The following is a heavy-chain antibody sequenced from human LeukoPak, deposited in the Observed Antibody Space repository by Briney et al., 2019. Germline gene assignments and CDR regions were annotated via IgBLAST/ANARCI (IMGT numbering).Heavy chain of an antibody. D-gene: IGHD6-6*01. V-gene: IGHV3-21*01. CDR2: ISRSNSYI. J-gene: IGHJ6*03. CDR3: AREAASYSSSHYYLYMDV. Sequence: GGSLRLSCAASGFSNYSMNWVRQAPGKGLEWVSSISRSNSYIYYADSVKGRFTISRDNAKNSLYLQMNSLRAEDTAVYYCAREAASYSSSHYYLYMDVWGKGTTVTVS. CDR1: GFSNYS.